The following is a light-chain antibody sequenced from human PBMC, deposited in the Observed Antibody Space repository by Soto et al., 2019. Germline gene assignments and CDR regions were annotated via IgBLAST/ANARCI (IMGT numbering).Light chain of an antibody. Sequence: EIVLTQSPGTLSLSPGERATLSCRASQSVSSPYLAWYQQKPGQAPSLLIYGASSRATGTPDRFSGSGSGTEFTLTISRLEPEDFAVYYCQQYGSTPQTFGQGTKVEIK. V-gene: IGKV3-20*01. CDR1: QSVSSPY. CDR2: GAS. CDR3: QQYGSTPQT. J-gene: IGKJ1*01.